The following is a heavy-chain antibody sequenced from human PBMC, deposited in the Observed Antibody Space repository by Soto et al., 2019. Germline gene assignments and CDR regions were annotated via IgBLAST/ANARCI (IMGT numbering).Heavy chain of an antibody. Sequence: PGGSLRLSCAASGFTFSSYSMHWVRQAPGKGLEWVAVISYDGSNKYYADSVKGRFTISRENSKNTLYLQMNSLRAEDTAVYYCAKVTRLPDFWTGYRNYYYGMDVCRQGSTVTVSS. CDR1: GFTFSSYS. CDR3: AKVTRLPDFWTGYRNYYYGMDV. V-gene: IGHV3-30*18. J-gene: IGHJ6*02. CDR2: ISYDGSNK. D-gene: IGHD3-3*01.